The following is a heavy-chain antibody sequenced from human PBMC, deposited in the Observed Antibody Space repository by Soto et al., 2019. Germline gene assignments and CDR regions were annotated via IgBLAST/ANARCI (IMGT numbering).Heavy chain of an antibody. CDR3: AREYGSGSYYTGY. D-gene: IGHD3-10*01. CDR2: ISDSGGST. Sequence: EVQLLESGGGLVQHGGSLRLSCAASGFTFSTYAMNWVRQAPGEGLEWVSGISDSGGSTYYADSVKGRFTISRDNSKNTRYLEMNSLRADDTAVYDCAREYGSGSYYTGYWGQGTVGTVAS. J-gene: IGHJ4*02. V-gene: IGHV3-23*01. CDR1: GFTFSTYA.